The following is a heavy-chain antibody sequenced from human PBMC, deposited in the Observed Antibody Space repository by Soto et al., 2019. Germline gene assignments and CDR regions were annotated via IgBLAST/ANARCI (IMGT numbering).Heavy chain of an antibody. CDR3: TRVGITIFWREPDY. J-gene: IGHJ4*02. D-gene: IGHD3-9*01. CDR1: GFTFGDYA. CDR2: IRSKAYGGTT. V-gene: IGHV3-49*03. Sequence: GESLKISCTASGFTFGDYAMSWFRQAPGKGLEWVGFIRSKAYGGTTEYAASVKGRFTISRDDSKSIAYLQMNSLKTEDTAVYYCTRVGITIFWREPDYWGQGTLVTVSS.